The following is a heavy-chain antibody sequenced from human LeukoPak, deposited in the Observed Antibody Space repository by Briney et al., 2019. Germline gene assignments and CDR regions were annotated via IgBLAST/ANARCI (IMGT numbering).Heavy chain of an antibody. CDR2: ISGSGGTT. Sequence: PGGSLRLSCVVSGFTFNNYAMSWVRQGPGKGLEWVSAISGSGGTTYYADSVKGRFTISRDNSKDTLYLQMNSLRAEDTAVYYCAKDRILYYYDSSGYYHDYWGQGTLVTVSS. CDR1: GFTFNNYA. J-gene: IGHJ4*02. D-gene: IGHD3-22*01. CDR3: AKDRILYYYDSSGYYHDY. V-gene: IGHV3-23*01.